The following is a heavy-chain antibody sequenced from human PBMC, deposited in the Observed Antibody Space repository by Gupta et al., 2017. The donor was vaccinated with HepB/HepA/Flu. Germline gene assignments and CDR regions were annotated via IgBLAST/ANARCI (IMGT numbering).Heavy chain of an antibody. CDR1: FTFSHYG. CDR3: ARDLARFLWNDVTFDY. V-gene: IGHV3-74*01. CDR2: ISSDGSST. D-gene: IGHD1-1*01. Sequence: FTFSHYGMHWVRQGPGKGLVWVSHISSDGSSTNYADSVKGRFTISRDNAKNTLYLQMNSLRAEDTAVYYCARDLARFLWNDVTFDYWGQGTLVTVSS. J-gene: IGHJ4*02.